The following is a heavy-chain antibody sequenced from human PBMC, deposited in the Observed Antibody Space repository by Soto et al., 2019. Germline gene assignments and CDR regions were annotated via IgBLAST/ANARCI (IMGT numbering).Heavy chain of an antibody. CDR2: ISSSSSTI. D-gene: IGHD1-26*01. CDR3: ARDSGSRDAFDI. J-gene: IGHJ3*02. CDR1: GFTFSSYS. Sequence: GGSLRLSCAASGFTFSSYSMNWVRQAPGKGLEWVSYISSSSSTIYYADSVKGGFTISRDNAKNSLYLQMNSLRGEDAAVYYCARDSGSRDAFDIWGQGTMVTVSS. V-gene: IGHV3-48*01.